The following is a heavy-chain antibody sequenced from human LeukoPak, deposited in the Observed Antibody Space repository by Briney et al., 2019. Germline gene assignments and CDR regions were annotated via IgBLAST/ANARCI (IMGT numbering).Heavy chain of an antibody. J-gene: IGHJ2*01. V-gene: IGHV3-66*01. D-gene: IGHD4-17*01. CDR2: IYSGGST. Sequence: GGSLRLSCAASGFTVSSNYMSWVRQAPGKGLEWVSVIYSGGSTYYADSVKGRFTISRDNSKNTLYLQMNSLRAEDTAVYYCARDIRLRWNFDLWGRGTLVTVSS. CDR3: ARDIRLRWNFDL. CDR1: GFTVSSNY.